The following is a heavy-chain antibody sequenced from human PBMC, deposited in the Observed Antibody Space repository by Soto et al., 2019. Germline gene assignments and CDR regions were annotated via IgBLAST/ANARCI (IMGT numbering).Heavy chain of an antibody. V-gene: IGHV5-51*01. J-gene: IGHJ6*02. CDR2: IYPGDSDT. CDR3: EASIFYYGIDV. CDR1: GYTFTNYW. Sequence: PGESLKISCKGFGYTFTNYWIGWVRQMPGKGPEWMGIIYPGDSDTKYNPSFQGQVTISADKSITTTYLQWSSLKASDTAIYYCEASIFYYGIDVWGQGTTVTVYS.